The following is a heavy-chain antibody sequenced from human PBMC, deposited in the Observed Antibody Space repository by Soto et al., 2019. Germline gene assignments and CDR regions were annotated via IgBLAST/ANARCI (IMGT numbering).Heavy chain of an antibody. CDR2: VYYSGSS. CDR3: ARERQPYINSQGVCFGP. CDR1: GGSISSGGYY. D-gene: IGHD4-4*01. Sequence: PSETLSLTCTVSGGSISSGGYYWSWIRQHPGKGLEWIGNVYYSGSSHYNPSLKSRVTISIDTSKNQFSLKLSSVTAADTAVYYCARERQPYINSQGVCFGPWGQGTLVTVSS. J-gene: IGHJ5*02. V-gene: IGHV4-31*03.